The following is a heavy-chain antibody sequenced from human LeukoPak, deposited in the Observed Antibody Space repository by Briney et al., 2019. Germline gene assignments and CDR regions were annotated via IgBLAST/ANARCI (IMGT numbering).Heavy chain of an antibody. CDR1: GFPFSSYG. Sequence: GSLRLSCAASGFPFSSYGMHWVRQAPGKGLEWVAVISYEGSNKYYVDSVKGRFTISRDNSNNTLYLQMNSLRAEDTAVYYCAKDWAGTSYFDYWGQGTLVTVSS. D-gene: IGHD6-19*01. CDR3: AKDWAGTSYFDY. J-gene: IGHJ4*02. V-gene: IGHV3-30*18. CDR2: ISYEGSNK.